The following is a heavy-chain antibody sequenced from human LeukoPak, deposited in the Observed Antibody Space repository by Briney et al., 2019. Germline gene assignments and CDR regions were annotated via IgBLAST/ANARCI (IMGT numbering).Heavy chain of an antibody. J-gene: IGHJ6*02. CDR2: IKQDGSEK. Sequence: GGSLRLSCAASGFTFSSYWMSWVRQAPGKGLEWVANIKQDGSEKYYVDSVKGRFTISRDNAKNSLYLQMNSLRAEDTAVYYCARDKPSPDYGLDVWGQGTTVTVSS. CDR1: GFTFSSYW. CDR3: ARDKPSPDYGLDV. V-gene: IGHV3-7*03.